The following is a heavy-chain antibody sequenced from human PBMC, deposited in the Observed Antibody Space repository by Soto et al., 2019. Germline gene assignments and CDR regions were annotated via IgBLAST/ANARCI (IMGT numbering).Heavy chain of an antibody. CDR2: IYYSGST. V-gene: IGHV4-59*01. CDR1: GGSISSYY. J-gene: IGHJ6*03. Sequence: SETLSLTCTVSGGSISSYYWSWIRQPPGKGLEWIGYIYYSGSTNYNPSLKSRVTISVDTSKNQFSLKLSSVTAADTAVYYCARVGENDFWSGWPKFGAYYYYYMDVWGKGTTVTVSS. CDR3: ARVGENDFWSGWPKFGAYYYYYMDV. D-gene: IGHD3-3*01.